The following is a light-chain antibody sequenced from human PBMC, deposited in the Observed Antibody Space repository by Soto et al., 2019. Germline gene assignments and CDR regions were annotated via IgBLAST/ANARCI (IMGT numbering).Light chain of an antibody. CDR1: SSDVGGYPL. V-gene: IGLV2-23*01. J-gene: IGLJ1*01. CDR2: EGS. Sequence: QSVLTQPASVSVSPGQSITMSCTGTSSDVGGYPLVSWYQQHPGKAPKLMIYEGSKRPSGVSNRFSGSKSGYTASLTISGLQAEDEADYYCCSYAGPRYVFGSGTKVTVL. CDR3: CSYAGPRYV.